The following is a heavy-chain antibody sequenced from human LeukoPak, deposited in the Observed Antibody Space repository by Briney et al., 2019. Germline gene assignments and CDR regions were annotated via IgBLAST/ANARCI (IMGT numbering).Heavy chain of an antibody. CDR3: ARWARDSSSPSPFDI. D-gene: IGHD3-22*01. CDR1: GGSISSYY. Sequence: PSETLSLTCTVSGGSISSYYWSWIRQPPGKGLEWIGYICYSGSTNYNPSLKSRVTISVDTSKNQFSLKLSSVTAADTAVYYCARWARDSSSPSPFDIWGQGTMVTVSS. V-gene: IGHV4-59*01. J-gene: IGHJ3*02. CDR2: ICYSGST.